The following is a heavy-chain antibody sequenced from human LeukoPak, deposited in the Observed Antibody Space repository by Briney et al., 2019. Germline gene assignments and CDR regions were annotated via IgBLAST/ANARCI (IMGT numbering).Heavy chain of an antibody. CDR3: ARGYDVLGEYYFDY. D-gene: IGHD3-9*01. Sequence: GASVKVSCKASGYTFTSYDITWVRQAPGQGLEWLGGITPIFGTPNYAQKFQGRVMITADKSTSTAYMGLSSLRSEDTAVYYCARGYDVLGEYYFDYWGQGTLVIVSS. CDR2: ITPIFGTP. V-gene: IGHV1-69*06. J-gene: IGHJ4*02. CDR1: GYTFTSYD.